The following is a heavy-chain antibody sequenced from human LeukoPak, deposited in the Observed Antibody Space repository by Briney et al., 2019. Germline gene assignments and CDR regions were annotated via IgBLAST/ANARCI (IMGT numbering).Heavy chain of an antibody. V-gene: IGHV3-21*01. J-gene: IGHJ4*02. CDR1: GFTFSSYS. CDR3: ARWGYYDSSGYHDY. Sequence: GGSLRLSCATSGFTFSSYSMTWVRQAPGKGLEWVSSISSSSSYIYYADSVKGRFTISRDNAKNSLYLQMNSLRAEDTAVYYCARWGYYDSSGYHDYWGQGTLVTVSS. D-gene: IGHD3-22*01. CDR2: ISSSSSYI.